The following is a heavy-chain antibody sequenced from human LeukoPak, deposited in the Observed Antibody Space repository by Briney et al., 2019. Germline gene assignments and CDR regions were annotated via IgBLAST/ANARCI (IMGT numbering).Heavy chain of an antibody. CDR2: NYYSGNT. V-gene: IGHV4-59*07. J-gene: IGHJ4*01. D-gene: IGHD4/OR15-4a*01. CDR3: ARIVAYDYGYIDY. CDR1: GGSISGYY. Sequence: SDTLSLTCTVSGGSISGYYWSWIRQPTGKGLECIGYNYYSGNTNYNPSLKSRVTISVDTSKNQFSVNLSSVTAADTAVYYCARIVAYDYGYIDYWGHGTLVTVSS.